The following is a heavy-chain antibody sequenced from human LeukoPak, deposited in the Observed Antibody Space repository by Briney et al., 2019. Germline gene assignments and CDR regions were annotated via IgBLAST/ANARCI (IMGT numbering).Heavy chain of an antibody. CDR1: GYTFTSYY. D-gene: IGHD6-13*01. V-gene: IGHV1-46*01. Sequence: ASVKVSCKASGYTFTSYYMHWVRQAPGQGLEWMGIINPSGGSTNYAQKFQGRVTMTRDTSTSTVYMELSSLRSEDTAVYYCARDSRRIAAAGWMYFDYWGQGTLVTVSS. CDR3: ARDSRRIAAAGWMYFDY. J-gene: IGHJ4*02. CDR2: INPSGGST.